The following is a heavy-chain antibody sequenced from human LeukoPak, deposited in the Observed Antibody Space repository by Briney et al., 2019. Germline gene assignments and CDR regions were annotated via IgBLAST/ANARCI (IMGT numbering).Heavy chain of an antibody. V-gene: IGHV4-59*08. CDR3: ARQERYYGSGSYTYFQH. D-gene: IGHD3-10*01. CDR2: IYYSGST. J-gene: IGHJ1*01. Sequence: SETLSLTCTVSGGSISSYYWSWIRQPPGKGLEWIGYIYYSGSTNYNPSLKSRVIISVDTSKNQFSLILSSVTAADTAVYYCARQERYYGSGSYTYFQHWGQGTLVTVSS. CDR1: GGSISSYY.